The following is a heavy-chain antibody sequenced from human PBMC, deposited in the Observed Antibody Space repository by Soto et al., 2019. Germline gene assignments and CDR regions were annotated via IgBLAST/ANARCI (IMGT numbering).Heavy chain of an antibody. V-gene: IGHV4-59*08. CDR2: MSYRGST. D-gene: IGHD6-19*01. CDR1: GGSISSYY. J-gene: IGHJ5*02. CDR3: ARVYDIGWYNGFDP. Sequence: QVQLQESGPGLVKPSETLSLTCTVSGGSISSYYWSWIRQPPGKGLEWIGYMSYRGSTNYNPSLKSRVTISVDTSKNHFSLKLSSVTASDTAVYYCARVYDIGWYNGFDPWGQGTLVTVSS.